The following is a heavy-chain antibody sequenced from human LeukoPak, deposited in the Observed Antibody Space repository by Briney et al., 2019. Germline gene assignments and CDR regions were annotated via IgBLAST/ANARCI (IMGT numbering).Heavy chain of an antibody. V-gene: IGHV5-51*01. D-gene: IGHD2-2*01. J-gene: IGHJ4*02. CDR1: GYSFTSYW. Sequence: GASLKISCKGSGYSFTSYWIGWVRQMPGKGLEWMGIIYPGDSDTRYSPSFQGQVTISADKSISTAYLQWSSLKASDTAMYYCARHLGCSSTGCYPGGHWGQGTLVTVSS. CDR2: IYPGDSDT. CDR3: ARHLGCSSTGCYPGGH.